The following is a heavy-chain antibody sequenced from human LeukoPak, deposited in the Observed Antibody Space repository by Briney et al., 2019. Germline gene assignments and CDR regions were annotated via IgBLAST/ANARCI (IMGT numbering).Heavy chain of an antibody. Sequence: PGGSLRLSCAASGVTLSSYDMHWVRQATGKGLEWVSAIGTGGDTSYTGSVRGRFTISRENAKNSLNLQMNSLTAGDTAVYYCARERVHGDSFGWYFDLCGRGTLVTVS. D-gene: IGHD4-17*01. V-gene: IGHV3-13*01. CDR3: ARERVHGDSFGWYFDL. J-gene: IGHJ2*01. CDR1: GVTLSSYD. CDR2: IGTGGDT.